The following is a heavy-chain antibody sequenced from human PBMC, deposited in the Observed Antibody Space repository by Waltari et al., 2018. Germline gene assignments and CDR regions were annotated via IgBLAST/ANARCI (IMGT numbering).Heavy chain of an antibody. J-gene: IGHJ3*02. D-gene: IGHD3-3*01. CDR1: GGSISSSSYY. CDR2: IYYSGRT. CDR3: ARSPYYDFWSGYYMGAFDI. Sequence: QLQLQESGPGLVKPSETLSLTCTVSGGSISSSSYYWGWIRQPPGKGLEWIGSIYYSGRTYYNPSLKSRVTISVDTSKNQFSLKLSSVTAADTAVYYCARSPYYDFWSGYYMGAFDIWGQGTMVTVSS. V-gene: IGHV4-39*07.